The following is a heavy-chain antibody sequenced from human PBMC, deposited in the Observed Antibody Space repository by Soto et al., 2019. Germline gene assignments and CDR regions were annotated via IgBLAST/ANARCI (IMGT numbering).Heavy chain of an antibody. Sequence: QVQLVESGGGVVQPGRSLRLSCAASGFTFSSYGVHWVRQAPGKGLEWVASVSYDGSNKHYADSVKGRFTISRDNSRNTLDLQMNSLRAEDTAVYYCEKDTYYYDRSGYYTYDHWGQGTQVTVSS. CDR2: VSYDGSNK. V-gene: IGHV3-30*18. CDR1: GFTFSSYG. D-gene: IGHD3-22*01. CDR3: EKDTYYYDRSGYYTYDH. J-gene: IGHJ4*02.